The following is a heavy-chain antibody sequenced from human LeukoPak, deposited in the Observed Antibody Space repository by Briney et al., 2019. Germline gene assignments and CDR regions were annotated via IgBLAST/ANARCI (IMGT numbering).Heavy chain of an antibody. CDR1: GFTFSSYA. V-gene: IGHV3-30-3*01. J-gene: IGHJ6*02. D-gene: IGHD6-19*01. CDR2: ISYDGSNK. Sequence: GGSLRLSCAASGFTFSSYAMHWVRQAPGKGLEWVAVISYDGSNKYYADSVKGRFTISRDNSKNTLYLQMNSLRAEDTAVYYCARDFVPVSSGWYPTPPRNYYYYGMDVWGQGTLVTVSS. CDR3: ARDFVPVSSGWYPTPPRNYYYYGMDV.